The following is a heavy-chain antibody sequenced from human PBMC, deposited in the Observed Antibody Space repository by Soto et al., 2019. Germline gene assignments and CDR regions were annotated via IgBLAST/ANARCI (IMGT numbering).Heavy chain of an antibody. CDR3: ARSSGGNFGIIIEGTNWFDP. CDR1: GDTFTSYY. J-gene: IGHJ5*02. CDR2: INPQGGST. Sequence: GASVKVSFKAPGDTFTSYYRNWVRQAPGQGLEWMGVINPQGGSTKYAQKFQGRVTMTRDTARSTVYMELRSLRSDDTAIYYCARSSGGNFGIIIEGTNWFDPWGHGTLVTVAS. V-gene: IGHV1-46*01. D-gene: IGHD3-3*01.